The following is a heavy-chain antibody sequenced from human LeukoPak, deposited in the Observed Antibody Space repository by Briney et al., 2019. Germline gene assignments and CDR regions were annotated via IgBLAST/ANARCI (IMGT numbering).Heavy chain of an antibody. CDR3: ARDIAGNGRYNWFDP. D-gene: IGHD2-8*01. J-gene: IGHJ5*02. CDR2: VYYSGTT. Sequence: SETLSLTCTVSGGSITSHHWSWIRQPPGKGLEWIGNVYYSGTTIYNPSLKSRVTISVDTAKNQFSLRLRSVTAADTAVYYCARDIAGNGRYNWFDPWGQGTLVTVSS. CDR1: GGSITSHH. V-gene: IGHV4-59*11.